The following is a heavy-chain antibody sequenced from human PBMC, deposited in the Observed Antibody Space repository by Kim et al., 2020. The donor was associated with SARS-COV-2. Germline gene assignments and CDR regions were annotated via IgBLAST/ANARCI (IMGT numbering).Heavy chain of an antibody. CDR1: GFTFSSYW. J-gene: IGHJ3*02. Sequence: GGSLRLSCAASGFTFSSYWMHWVRQAPGKGLVWVSRINSDGSSTSYADSVKGRFTISRDNAKNTLYLQMNSLRAEDTAVYYCARGRGVYYYDRVRAFDIWGQGTMVTVSS. CDR2: INSDGSST. CDR3: ARGRGVYYYDRVRAFDI. V-gene: IGHV3-74*01. D-gene: IGHD3-22*01.